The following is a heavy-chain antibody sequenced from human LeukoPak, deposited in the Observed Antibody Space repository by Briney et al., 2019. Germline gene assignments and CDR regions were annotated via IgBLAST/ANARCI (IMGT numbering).Heavy chain of an antibody. J-gene: IGHJ4*02. V-gene: IGHV3-48*01. CDR2: ISSSSSTI. D-gene: IGHD3-10*01. CDR1: GFTFSSNS. Sequence: GGSLRLSCAASGFTFSSNSMNWVRQAPGKGLEWVSYISSSSSTIYYADSVKGRFTISRDNAKNSLYLQMNSLRAEDTAVYYCASAHSMVQGVDLDYWGQGTLVTVSS. CDR3: ASAHSMVQGVDLDY.